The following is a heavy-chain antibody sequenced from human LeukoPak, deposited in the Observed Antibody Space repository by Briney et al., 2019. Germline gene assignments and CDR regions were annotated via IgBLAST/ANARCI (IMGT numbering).Heavy chain of an antibody. CDR1: GFTFSSNW. CDR2: ITEDGNEK. D-gene: IGHD2/OR15-2a*01. J-gene: IGHJ3*01. Sequence: GGSLRLSCAASGFTFSSNWMGWVRQAPGKGLEWVANITEDGNEKYYGDSVTGRFTIARDNANKLLDLQMNSLRGDDSAVYYCVRDDGSLIGRDWGQGTMVTVSS. V-gene: IGHV3-7*01. CDR3: VRDDGSLIGRD.